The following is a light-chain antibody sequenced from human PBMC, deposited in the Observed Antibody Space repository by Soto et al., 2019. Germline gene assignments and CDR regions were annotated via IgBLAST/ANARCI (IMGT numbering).Light chain of an antibody. V-gene: IGKV1-5*03. CDR2: KAS. CDR1: QTISSW. CDR3: QHYNSYSEA. J-gene: IGKJ1*01. Sequence: IQMTPSPSTPSGSVGDGVTITCRASQTISSWLAWYQQKPGKAPKLLIYKASTLKSGVPSRFSGSGSGTEFTLTISSLQPDDFATYYCQHYNSYSEAFGQGTKVDIK.